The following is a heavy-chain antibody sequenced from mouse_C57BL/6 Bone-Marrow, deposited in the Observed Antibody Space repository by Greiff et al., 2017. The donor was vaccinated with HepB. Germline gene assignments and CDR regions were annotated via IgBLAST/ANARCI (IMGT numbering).Heavy chain of an antibody. V-gene: IGHV1-81*01. J-gene: IGHJ4*01. CDR3: ARLGLTVLYYAMDY. CDR1: GYTFTSYG. Sequence: QVQLKESGAELARPGASVKLSCKASGYTFTSYGISWVKQRTGQGLEWIGEIYPRSGNTYYNEKFKGKATLTADKSSSTAYMELRSLTSDDSAVYYCARLGLTVLYYAMDYWGQGTSVTVSS. D-gene: IGHD4-1*01. CDR2: IYPRSGNT.